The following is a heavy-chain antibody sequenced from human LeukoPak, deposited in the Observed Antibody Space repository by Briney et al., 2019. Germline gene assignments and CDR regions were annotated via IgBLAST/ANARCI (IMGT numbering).Heavy chain of an antibody. CDR3: TTGNMVRGVISASDI. V-gene: IGHV3-15*01. Sequence: GGSLRLSCAAAGFTFSRNAMSWVRQAPGKGLEWVGRIKSKTDGGTTDYAAPVKGRFTISRDDSKNTLYLQMNSLKTEDTAVYYCTTGNMVRGVISASDIWGQGTMVTVSS. CDR1: GFTFSRNA. CDR2: IKSKTDGGTT. J-gene: IGHJ3*02. D-gene: IGHD3-10*01.